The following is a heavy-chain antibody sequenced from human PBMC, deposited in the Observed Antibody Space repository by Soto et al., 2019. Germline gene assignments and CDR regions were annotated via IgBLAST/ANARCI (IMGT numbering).Heavy chain of an antibody. CDR3: ARERTVAGNDY. CDR1: GYTFTSYD. CDR2: MNPNSGNT. J-gene: IGHJ4*02. Sequence: QVQLVQSGAEVKKPGASVKVSCKTSGYTFTSYDINWVRQATGQGLEWMGWMNPNSGNTGYAQKFQGRVTMTRNTSISTAYMELSRLRSEDTAIYYGARERTVAGNDYWGQGTLVTVSS. V-gene: IGHV1-8*01. D-gene: IGHD6-19*01.